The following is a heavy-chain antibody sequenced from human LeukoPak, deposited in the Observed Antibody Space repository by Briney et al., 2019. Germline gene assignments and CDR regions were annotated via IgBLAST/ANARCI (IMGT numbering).Heavy chain of an antibody. CDR2: TSYDGSNK. CDR3: ARDLSYSSGPSQH. J-gene: IGHJ1*01. Sequence: PGRSLRHSRAASGFSFSSYAMHWVRQAPGKGLEWVAVTSYDGSNKCYADSVKGRFTISRDNSKNTLYLQMNSLRAEDTAVYYCARDLSYSSGPSQHWGQGTLVTVSS. V-gene: IGHV3-30-3*01. CDR1: GFSFSSYA. D-gene: IGHD6-19*01.